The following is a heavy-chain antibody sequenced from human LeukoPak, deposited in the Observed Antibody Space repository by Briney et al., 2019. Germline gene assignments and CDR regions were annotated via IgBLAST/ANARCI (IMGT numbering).Heavy chain of an antibody. Sequence: KPSETLSLTCAGYGGSFSGYYWSWIRQPPGKGLEWIGEINHSGSTNYNPSLKSRVTISVDKSKNQFSLKLSSVTAADTAVYYCARKQAYCGGDCYSILDYWGQGTLVTVSS. V-gene: IGHV4-34*01. D-gene: IGHD2-21*02. CDR2: INHSGST. CDR1: GGSFSGYY. J-gene: IGHJ4*02. CDR3: ARKQAYCGGDCYSILDY.